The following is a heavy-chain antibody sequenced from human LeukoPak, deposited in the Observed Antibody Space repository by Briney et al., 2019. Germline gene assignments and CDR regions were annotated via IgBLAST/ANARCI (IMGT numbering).Heavy chain of an antibody. D-gene: IGHD4-17*01. CDR1: GGSISSGGYS. V-gene: IGHV4-30-2*01. CDR2: IYHSGST. CDR3: ARDNGDYGLGY. J-gene: IGHJ4*02. Sequence: SETLSLTCAVSGGSISSGGYSWSWIRQPPGKGLEWIGYIYHSGSTYYNPSLKSRVTISVDRSMNQFSLKLSSVTAADTAVYYCARDNGDYGLGYWGQGTLVTVSS.